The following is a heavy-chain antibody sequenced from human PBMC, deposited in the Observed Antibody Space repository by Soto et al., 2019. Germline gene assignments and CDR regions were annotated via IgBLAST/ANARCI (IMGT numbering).Heavy chain of an antibody. Sequence: QVQLVESGGGVVQPGRSLRLSCAASGLTFSTYATHWVLQAPGKGLEWAAVISYDGSSEYYADSVKGRFTISRDNSKNTLYLQMNSLRAEDTAVYYCALKRVNDFWSGSIYYYYYGMDVWGQGTTVTVSS. V-gene: IGHV3-30*04. CDR2: ISYDGSSE. D-gene: IGHD3-3*01. CDR1: GLTFSTYA. J-gene: IGHJ6*02. CDR3: ALKRVNDFWSGSIYYYYYGMDV.